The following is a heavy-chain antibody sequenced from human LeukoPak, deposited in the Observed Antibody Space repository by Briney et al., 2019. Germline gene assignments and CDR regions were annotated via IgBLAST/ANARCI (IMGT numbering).Heavy chain of an antibody. CDR2: IYYSGST. V-gene: IGHV4-59*01. Sequence: PSETLSLTCTVSGGSTSSYYWSWIRQPPGKGLEWIGYIYYSGSTNYNPSLKSRVTISADTSKKQFALKLRSVTAADTAVYYCARAQQLEPPPPLKGYYYMDVWGKGTTVTVSS. D-gene: IGHD1-1*01. CDR3: ARAQQLEPPPPLKGYYYMDV. J-gene: IGHJ6*03. CDR1: GGSTSSYY.